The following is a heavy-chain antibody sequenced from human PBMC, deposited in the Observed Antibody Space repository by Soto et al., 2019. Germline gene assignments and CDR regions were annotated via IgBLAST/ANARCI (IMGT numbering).Heavy chain of an antibody. J-gene: IGHJ3*02. CDR2: IYHSGST. V-gene: IGHV4-30-2*01. CDR3: ARAHGSGWGAFDI. Sequence: SATLSLTCAVSGSSISSGGYSWSWIRQPPGKGLEWIGYIYHSGSTYYNPSLKSRVTISVDRSKNQFSLKLSSVTAADTAVYYCARAHGSGWGAFDIWGQGTMVT. D-gene: IGHD3-10*01. CDR1: GSSISSGGYS.